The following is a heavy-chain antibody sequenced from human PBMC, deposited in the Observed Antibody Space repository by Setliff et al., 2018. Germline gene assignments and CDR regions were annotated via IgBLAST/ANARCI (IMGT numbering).Heavy chain of an antibody. V-gene: IGHV1-18*01. CDR2: ISVYNGKT. D-gene: IGHD6-19*01. CDR3: ARDREQWLVPSYYYYYYGMDV. J-gene: IGHJ6*02. Sequence: ASVKVSCKASGYTFTSYGFSWVRQAPGQGLEWMGWISVYNGKTKYAQKFQGRVTMTTDTSTRTAYMEVTSLRSEDTAVYYCARDREQWLVPSYYYYYYGMDVWGQGTTVTVSS. CDR1: GYTFTSYG.